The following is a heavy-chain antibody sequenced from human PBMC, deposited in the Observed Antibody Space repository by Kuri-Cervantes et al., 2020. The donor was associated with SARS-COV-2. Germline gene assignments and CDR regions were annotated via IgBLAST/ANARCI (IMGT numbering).Heavy chain of an antibody. V-gene: IGHV3-13*01. Sequence: GASLKISCAASGFTFSSYDMHWVRQATGKGLEWVSAIGTAGDTYYPGSVKGRFTISRDNAKNSLYLQMNSLRAEDTALYDCAKDKDCSSTSCYFGAFDIWGRGTMVTVSS. J-gene: IGHJ3*02. CDR3: AKDKDCSSTSCYFGAFDI. CDR1: GFTFSSYD. D-gene: IGHD2-2*01. CDR2: IGTAGDT.